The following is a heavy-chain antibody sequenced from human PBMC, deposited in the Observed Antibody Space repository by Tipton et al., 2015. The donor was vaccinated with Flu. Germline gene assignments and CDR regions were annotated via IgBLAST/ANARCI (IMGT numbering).Heavy chain of an antibody. D-gene: IGHD3-3*01. J-gene: IGHJ6*02. Sequence: QLVQSGAEVKKPGASVKVSCKASGYTFTSYGINWVRQAPGQGLEWMGWISADHGNTNCAQKLQGRVTMTTDTSTSTAYMELRSLRSDDTALYYCARGLRFLEWLYYYGMDVWGQGTTVTVSS. CDR1: GYTFTSYG. CDR3: ARGLRFLEWLYYYGMDV. V-gene: IGHV1-18*01. CDR2: ISADHGNT.